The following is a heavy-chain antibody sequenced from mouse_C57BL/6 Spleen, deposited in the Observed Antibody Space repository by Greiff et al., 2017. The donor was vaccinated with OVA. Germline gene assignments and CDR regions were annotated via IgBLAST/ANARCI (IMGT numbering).Heavy chain of an antibody. J-gene: IGHJ2*01. CDR1: GFTFSDYY. CDR3: ARDHYYGSQGYFDY. D-gene: IGHD1-1*01. Sequence: EVKLVESEGGLVQPGSSMKLSCTASGFTFSDYYMAWVRQVPEKGLEWVANINYDGSSTYYLDSLKSRFIISRDNAKNILYLQMSSLKSEDTATYYCARDHYYGSQGYFDYWGQGTTLTVSS. V-gene: IGHV5-16*01. CDR2: INYDGSST.